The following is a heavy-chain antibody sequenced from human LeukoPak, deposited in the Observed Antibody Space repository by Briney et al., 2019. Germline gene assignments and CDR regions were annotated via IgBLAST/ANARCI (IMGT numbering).Heavy chain of an antibody. Sequence: SETLSLTCSVSGGSINKVVYYWDWIRQPPGKALEWIGDIYQTGTTYYNPSFESRVTISADTSNNQVSLKMNAVTAADTAVYHCARRRGSSSGGPFDYWGRGTLVIVSS. CDR2: IYQTGTT. V-gene: IGHV4-39*01. D-gene: IGHD6-25*01. CDR1: GGSINKVVYY. J-gene: IGHJ4*02. CDR3: ARRRGSSSGGPFDY.